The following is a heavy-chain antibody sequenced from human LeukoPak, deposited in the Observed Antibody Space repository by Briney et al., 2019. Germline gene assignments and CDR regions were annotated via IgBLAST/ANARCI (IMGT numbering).Heavy chain of an antibody. CDR3: ARGYYGSGSLWGMDV. Sequence: PSGTLSLTCAVSGGSISSSNWWSWVRQPPGKGLEWIGEIYHSGSTNYNPSLKSRVTISVDKSKNQFSLKLSSVTAADTAVYYRARGYYGSGSLWGMDVWGKGTTVTVSS. V-gene: IGHV4-4*02. D-gene: IGHD3-10*01. CDR2: IYHSGST. J-gene: IGHJ6*04. CDR1: GGSISSSNW.